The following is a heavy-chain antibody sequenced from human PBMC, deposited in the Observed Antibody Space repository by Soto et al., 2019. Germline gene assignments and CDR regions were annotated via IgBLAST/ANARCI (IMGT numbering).Heavy chain of an antibody. D-gene: IGHD7-27*01. CDR2: IYWDDDK. Sequence: QITLKESGPTLVKPTETLTLTCTFSGFSLSTDEVGVAWIRQPPGKALEWVALIYWDDDKRYSPSLQSRLTXTKDTSKNQVVLTMTNMDPVDTATYYCARGDPLDYWGQGTLVTVSS. J-gene: IGHJ4*02. CDR3: ARGDPLDY. V-gene: IGHV2-5*02. CDR1: GFSLSTDEVG.